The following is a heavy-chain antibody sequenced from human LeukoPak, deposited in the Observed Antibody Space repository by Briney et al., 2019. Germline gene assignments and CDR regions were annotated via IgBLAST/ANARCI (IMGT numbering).Heavy chain of an antibody. CDR1: GFTFSSYS. J-gene: IGHJ6*03. CDR3: ARVVDKVYYYMDV. V-gene: IGHV3-48*01. Sequence: GGSLRLSCAASGFTFSSYSMNWVRQPPGKGREWVSYISISSSTIYYADSVKGRFTISRDNAKNSLYLQMNSLRAEDTAEYYCARVVDKVYYYMDVWGKGTTVTVSS. D-gene: IGHD5-12*01. CDR2: ISISSSTI.